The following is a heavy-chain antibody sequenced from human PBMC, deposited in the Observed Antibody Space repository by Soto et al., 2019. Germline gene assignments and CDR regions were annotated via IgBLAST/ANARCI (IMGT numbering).Heavy chain of an antibody. CDR2: ISSSSSYI. CDR1: GFTFSSYS. D-gene: IGHD3-3*01. CDR3: ARVDFTIFGVVTEYYFDY. J-gene: IGHJ4*02. Sequence: GGSLRLSCAASGFTFSSYSMNWVRQAPGKGLKWVSSISSSSSYIYYADSVKGRFTISRDNAKNSLYLQMNSLRAEDTAVYYCARVDFTIFGVVTEYYFDYWGQGTLVTVSS. V-gene: IGHV3-21*01.